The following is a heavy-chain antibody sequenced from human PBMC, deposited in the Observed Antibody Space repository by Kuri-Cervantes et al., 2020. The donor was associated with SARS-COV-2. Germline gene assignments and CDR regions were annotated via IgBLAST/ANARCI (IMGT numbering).Heavy chain of an antibody. Sequence: GESLKISCAASGFTFSSYSMNWVRQAPGKGLEWVSSISSSSSTIYYADSVKGRFTISRDNAKNSLYLQMNSLRAEDTAVYYCAEDLGVVVVAATYFDYWGQGTLVTVSS. D-gene: IGHD2-15*01. CDR1: GFTFSSYS. CDR2: ISSSSSTI. V-gene: IGHV3-48*01. J-gene: IGHJ4*02. CDR3: AEDLGVVVVAATYFDY.